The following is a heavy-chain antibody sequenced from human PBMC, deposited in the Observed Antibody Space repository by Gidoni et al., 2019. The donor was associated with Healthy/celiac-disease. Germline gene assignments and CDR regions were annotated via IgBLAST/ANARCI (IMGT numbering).Heavy chain of an antibody. J-gene: IGHJ3*02. D-gene: IGHD1-1*01. CDR2: ISWNSGSI. Sequence: EVQLVESGGGLVQPGRSLRLSCAASGFTFDDYAMHWVRQAPGKGLEWVSGISWNSGSIGYADSVKGRFTISRDNAKNSLYLQMNSLRAEDTALYYCAKVAVQLERTHAFDIWGQGTMVTVSS. V-gene: IGHV3-9*01. CDR1: GFTFDDYA. CDR3: AKVAVQLERTHAFDI.